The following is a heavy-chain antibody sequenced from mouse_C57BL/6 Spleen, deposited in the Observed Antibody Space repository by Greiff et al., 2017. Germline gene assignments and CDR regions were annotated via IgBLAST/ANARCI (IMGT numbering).Heavy chain of an antibody. Sequence: EVQLQQSGPELVKPGASVKISCKASGYTFTDYYMNWVKQSHGKSLEWIGDINPNNGGTSYNQKFKGKATLTVDKSSSTAYMELRSLTSEDSAVXYCARSVYDYDVYYFDYGGQGTTLTVSS. CDR2: INPNNGGT. D-gene: IGHD2-4*01. V-gene: IGHV1-26*01. J-gene: IGHJ2*01. CDR3: ARSVYDYDVYYFDY. CDR1: GYTFTDYY.